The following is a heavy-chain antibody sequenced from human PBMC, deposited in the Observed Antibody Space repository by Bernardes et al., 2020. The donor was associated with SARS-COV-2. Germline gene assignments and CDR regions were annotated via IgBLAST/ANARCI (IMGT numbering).Heavy chain of an antibody. D-gene: IGHD2-15*01. CDR3: VRGTGFCSGGSCGWIDP. Sequence: SETLSLTCSVSRGSVSFGSNYWTWIRQPPGKGLEWIGYIYYPGSINYNPSLKSQVTISVDTSKNQFSLKLTSVTAADTAVYYCVRGTGFCSGGSCGWIDPWGQGTLVSVSS. V-gene: IGHV4-61*01. J-gene: IGHJ5*02. CDR2: IYYPGSI. CDR1: RGSVSFGSNY.